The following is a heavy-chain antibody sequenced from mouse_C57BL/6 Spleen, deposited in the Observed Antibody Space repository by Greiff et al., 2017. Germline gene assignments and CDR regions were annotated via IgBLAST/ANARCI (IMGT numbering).Heavy chain of an antibody. D-gene: IGHD1-1*01. CDR1: GYTFTSYG. J-gene: IGHJ3*01. V-gene: IGHV1-81*01. CDR3: ARSGDYYGSSYVSAWFAY. Sequence: VKLMESGAELARPGASVKLSCKASGYTFTSYGISWVKQRTGQGLEWIGEIYPRSGNTYYNEKFKGKATLTADKSSSTAYMELRSLTSEDSAVYFCARSGDYYGSSYVSAWFAYWGQGTLVTVSA. CDR2: IYPRSGNT.